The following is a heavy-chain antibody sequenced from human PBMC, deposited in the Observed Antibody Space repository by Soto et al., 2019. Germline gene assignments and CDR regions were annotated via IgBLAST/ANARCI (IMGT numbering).Heavy chain of an antibody. CDR1: GFTFSSYS. V-gene: IGHV3-64*01. CDR3: ARRAAAGETYYYYYMDV. Sequence: GGSLRLSCAASGFTFSSYSMNWVRQAPGKGLEYVSAISSSGSCTYYANSVKGRFIISRDNSKNTLYLQMGSLRAEDMAVYYCARRAAAGETYYYYYMDVWGKGTTVTVSS. D-gene: IGHD6-13*01. J-gene: IGHJ6*03. CDR2: ISSSGSCT.